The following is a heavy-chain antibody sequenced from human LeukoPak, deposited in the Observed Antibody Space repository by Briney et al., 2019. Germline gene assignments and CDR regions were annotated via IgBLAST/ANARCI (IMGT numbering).Heavy chain of an antibody. CDR1: GGSISSSSYY. V-gene: IGHV4-39*07. Sequence: SATLSLTCTVSGGSISSSSYYWGWIRQPPGQGLEWIGSIYYSGTTYYNPSLKSRVTISVNTSKNQFSLKVNSVTAADTAVYYCATGRGVILTYLEYWGQGTLVTVSS. CDR3: ATGRGVILTYLEY. CDR2: IYYSGTT. J-gene: IGHJ4*02. D-gene: IGHD3-10*01.